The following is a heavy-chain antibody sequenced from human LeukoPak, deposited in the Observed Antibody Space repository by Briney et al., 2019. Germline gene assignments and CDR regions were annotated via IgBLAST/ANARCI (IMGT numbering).Heavy chain of an antibody. CDR2: INPNSGGT. J-gene: IGHJ6*03. Sequence: ASVKVSCKASGYTFTGYYMHWVRQAPGQGLEWMGWINPNSGGTNYAQKFQGRVTMTEDTSTDTAYMELSSLRSEDTAVYYCARDSAYYYMDVWGKGTTVTVSS. D-gene: IGHD3-10*01. CDR3: ARDSAYYYMDV. V-gene: IGHV1-2*02. CDR1: GYTFTGYY.